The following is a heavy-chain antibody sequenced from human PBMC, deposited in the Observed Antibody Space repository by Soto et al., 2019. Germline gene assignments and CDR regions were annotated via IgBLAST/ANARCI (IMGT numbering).Heavy chain of an antibody. Sequence: QVQLQESGPGLVKASETLSLTCTVSGGSIDTYYWSWIRQPPGKGLQWIGYIYYSGSTTYSPSLKSRVTISVGRSKNQFSLKLTSVTAADTAVYYCARLGGYYQSLDTWGQGTLVTVSS. J-gene: IGHJ5*02. CDR3: ARLGGYYQSLDT. CDR2: IYYSGST. CDR1: GGSIDTYY. V-gene: IGHV4-59*08. D-gene: IGHD3-3*01.